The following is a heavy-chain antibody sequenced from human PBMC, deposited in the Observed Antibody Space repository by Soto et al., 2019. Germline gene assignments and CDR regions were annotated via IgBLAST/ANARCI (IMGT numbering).Heavy chain of an antibody. CDR3: ARQSSRAVAAFDY. V-gene: IGHV4-59*01. D-gene: IGHD6-19*01. CDR1: GGSISSYY. CDR2: IYYSGST. Sequence: SETLSLTCTVSGGSISSYYWIWIRQPPGKGLEWIGYIYYSGSTNYNPSLKSRVTISVDTSKNQFSLKLSSVTAADTAVYYCARQSSRAVAAFDYWGQGTLVTVSS. J-gene: IGHJ4*02.